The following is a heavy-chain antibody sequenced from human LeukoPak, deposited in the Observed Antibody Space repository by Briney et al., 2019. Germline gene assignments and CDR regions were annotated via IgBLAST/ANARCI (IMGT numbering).Heavy chain of an antibody. CDR1: GFTFSSYA. V-gene: IGHV3-23*01. Sequence: GGSLRLSCAASGFTFSSYAMSWVRQAPGKGLEWVSAISGSGGNTYYADAVKGRFTISRDNSKNTLYLQMNSLSAEDTALYYCAKGLPLSYFASWGQGTLATVSS. J-gene: IGHJ4*02. CDR3: AKGLPLSYFAS. D-gene: IGHD2-21*01. CDR2: ISGSGGNT.